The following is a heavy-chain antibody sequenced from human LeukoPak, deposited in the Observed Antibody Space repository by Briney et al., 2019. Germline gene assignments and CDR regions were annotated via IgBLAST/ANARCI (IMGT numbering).Heavy chain of an antibody. J-gene: IGHJ4*02. D-gene: IGHD3-22*01. CDR3: ARDRGGYNISVYYYDYFDY. Sequence: IWFDGKNEHFADSVKGRFAISRDNSKNTVYLQINSLRAEDTAVYYCARDRGGYNISVYYYDYFDYWGQGTLVTVSS. V-gene: IGHV3-33*01. CDR2: IWFDGKNE.